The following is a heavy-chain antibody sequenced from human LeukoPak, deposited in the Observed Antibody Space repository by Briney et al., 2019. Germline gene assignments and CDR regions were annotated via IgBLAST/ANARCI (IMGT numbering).Heavy chain of an antibody. CDR1: GYTFTTYY. J-gene: IGHJ3*02. V-gene: IGHV1-46*01. D-gene: IGHD6-6*01. CDR2: INPNAGDT. CDR3: ARSGAARGHAFDI. Sequence: ASVKVSCKASGYTFTTYYLHWVRQAPGQGLEWMGIINPNAGDTGYARKFLGRVTMTRDTSTSTVYMELSSLRSEDTAVYYCARSGAARGHAFDIWGQGTMVTVSS.